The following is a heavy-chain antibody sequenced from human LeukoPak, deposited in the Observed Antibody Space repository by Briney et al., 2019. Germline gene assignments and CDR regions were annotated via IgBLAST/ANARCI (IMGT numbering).Heavy chain of an antibody. CDR3: VVPAAKRPY. Sequence: GASVKVSCKASGYTFTSYGISWVRQAPGQGLEWMGWISAYNGNTNYAQKFQGRVTITADESTSTAYMELSSLRSEDTAVYYCVVPAAKRPYWGQGTLVTVSS. CDR2: ISAYNGNT. V-gene: IGHV1-18*01. CDR1: GYTFTSYG. J-gene: IGHJ4*02. D-gene: IGHD2-2*01.